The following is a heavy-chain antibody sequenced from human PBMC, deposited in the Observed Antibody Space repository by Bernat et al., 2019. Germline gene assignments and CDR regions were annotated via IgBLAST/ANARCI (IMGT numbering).Heavy chain of an antibody. V-gene: IGHV3-33*01. J-gene: IGHJ4*02. CDR3: ARGGGYSGYYDY. CDR2: IRSDGSSG. D-gene: IGHD1-26*01. Sequence: QVQLVESGGGVVQPGRSLRLPCAASGFIFSSYGIHWVRQAPGKGLGWVAVIRSDGSSGYKAASVRGRLTICRDNAKNTLYLQMSSLRAEDTAVYYCARGGGYSGYYDYWGQGTLVTVSS. CDR1: GFIFSSYG.